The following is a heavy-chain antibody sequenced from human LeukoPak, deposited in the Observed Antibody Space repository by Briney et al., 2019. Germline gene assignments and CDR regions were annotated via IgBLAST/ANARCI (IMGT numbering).Heavy chain of an antibody. D-gene: IGHD1-26*01. CDR3: ARYPEVGATVDY. V-gene: IGHV4-38-2*02. CDR1: GYSISSGYF. CDR2: MYHRGST. Sequence: SETLSLTCTVSGYSISSGYFWGWLRQPPGRELEWMASMYHRGSTHYNPSLASLKRRVTIPRDTSKNQFSLNLSSVTAADTAVYYCARYPEVGATVDYWGQGTLVTVSS. J-gene: IGHJ4*02.